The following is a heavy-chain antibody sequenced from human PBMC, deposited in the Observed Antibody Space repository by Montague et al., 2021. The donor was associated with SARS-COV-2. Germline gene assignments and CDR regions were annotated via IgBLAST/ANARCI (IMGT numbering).Heavy chain of an antibody. V-gene: IGHV4-39*01. J-gene: IGHJ5*02. D-gene: IGHD3-10*01. CDR1: GGSISSSSYY. CDR2: IYYSGST. Sequence: SETRSLTCTVSGGSISSSSYYWGWIRQPPGKGLEWIGSIYYSGSTYYNPSLKSRVTISVDTSKNQFSLKMSSVTAADTAVYYCASSPLLWIGTALGNWFDPWGQGTLVTVSS. CDR3: ASSPLLWIGTALGNWFDP.